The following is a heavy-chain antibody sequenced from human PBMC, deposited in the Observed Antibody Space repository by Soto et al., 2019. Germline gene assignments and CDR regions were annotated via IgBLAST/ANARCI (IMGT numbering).Heavy chain of an antibody. V-gene: IGHV4-34*01. CDR2: INHSGST. CDR3: ARGPLDN. CDR1: GGSFSGYY. Sequence: QVQLQQWGAGLLKPSETLSLTCAVYGGSFSGYYWSWIRQPPGKGLEWIGEINHSGSTNYNPSVKRLVTLSVDTSKNPFSLKLSSVPAADTAVYYCARGPLDNWGQGTLVTVSS. J-gene: IGHJ4*02.